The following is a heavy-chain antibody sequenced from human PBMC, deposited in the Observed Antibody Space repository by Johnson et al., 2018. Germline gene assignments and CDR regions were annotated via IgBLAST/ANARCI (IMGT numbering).Heavy chain of an antibody. D-gene: IGHD2-21*02. V-gene: IGHV3-11*01. CDR2: ISGTGSIK. CDR1: GFTFSDYY. CDR3: AEGRGVDCGGDCYFSGALGI. J-gene: IGHJ3*02. Sequence: QVQLVESGGGLVKPGGSLRLSCAASGFTFSDYYMIWIRQAPGKGLEWVSHISGTGSIKHYADSVKGRFPISRDNAKDSLYLQMNNLRDEDTAVYYCAEGRGVDCGGDCYFSGALGIWGQGTMVTVSS.